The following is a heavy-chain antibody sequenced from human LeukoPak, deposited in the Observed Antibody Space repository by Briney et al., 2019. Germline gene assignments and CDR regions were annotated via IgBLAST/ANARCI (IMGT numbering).Heavy chain of an antibody. CDR1: GFTFSIYG. CDR3: AKGVVAATNAAYDGMDV. V-gene: IGHV3-30*18. J-gene: IGHJ6*02. Sequence: SLRLSCAAAGFTFSIYGMHWVRQAPGKGLEWVAVISYDESDKYYADSVKGRFTISRDNSKNTLYLQMHSLRPAHTAVYDCAKGVVAATNAAYDGMDVWGQGTTVTVS. CDR2: ISYDESDK. D-gene: IGHD2-15*01.